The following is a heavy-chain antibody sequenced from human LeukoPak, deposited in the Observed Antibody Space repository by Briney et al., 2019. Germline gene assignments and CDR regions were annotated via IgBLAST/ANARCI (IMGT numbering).Heavy chain of an antibody. CDR2: ITGSGSTT. CDR3: AKDFTSWFTGGFDY. V-gene: IGHV3-23*01. J-gene: IGHJ4*02. D-gene: IGHD3-10*01. CDR1: GFSSFA. Sequence: GGSLRLSCAASGFSSFAMNWVRQAPGKGLEWISSITGSGSTTYYTDSVNGRSIISRDISKNTLYLQMNGLRAEDTAVYYCAKDFTSWFTGGFDYWGQGTLVTVSS.